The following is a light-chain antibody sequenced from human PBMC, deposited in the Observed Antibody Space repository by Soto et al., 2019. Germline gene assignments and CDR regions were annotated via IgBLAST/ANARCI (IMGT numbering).Light chain of an antibody. CDR1: QSVSTY. J-gene: IGKJ3*01. V-gene: IGKV3-11*01. Sequence: EIVLTQSPATLSLSPGERATLSCRASQSVSTYLAWYQQKPGQAPRLLVYDASNRATGIPARFSGSGSGTDFPITISRLEHEDFAVYYCQRRNRGFTFGPGTKVDIK. CDR2: DAS. CDR3: QRRNRGFT.